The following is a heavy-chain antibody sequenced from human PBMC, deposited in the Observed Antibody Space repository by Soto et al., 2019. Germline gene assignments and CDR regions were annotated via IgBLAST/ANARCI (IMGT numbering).Heavy chain of an antibody. CDR3: ARTRSFTLGCYYDGMDV. CDR1: GYSFASYW. J-gene: IGHJ6*02. Sequence: GESLKISCQGSGYSFASYWIGWVRQMPGKDLEWMGIIYPGDSDTRYSPSFQGQVTISADKSLGTAYLQWTSLKASDTALYYCARTRSFTLGCYYDGMDVGRRGTTVTVSS. CDR2: IYPGDSDT. D-gene: IGHD6-6*01. V-gene: IGHV5-51*01.